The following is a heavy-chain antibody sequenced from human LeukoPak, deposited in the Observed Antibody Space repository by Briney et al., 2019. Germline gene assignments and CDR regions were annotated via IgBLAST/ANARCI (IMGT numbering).Heavy chain of an antibody. CDR3: AGGIAAAGTYYFDY. Sequence: SVKVSCKASGGTFSSYAISWVRQAPGQGLEWMGRIIPIFGTANYAQKFQGRVTITTDESTSTAYMELSSLRSEDTAVYYSAGGIAAAGTYYFDYWGQGTLVTVSS. D-gene: IGHD6-13*01. V-gene: IGHV1-69*05. J-gene: IGHJ4*02. CDR2: IIPIFGTA. CDR1: GGTFSSYA.